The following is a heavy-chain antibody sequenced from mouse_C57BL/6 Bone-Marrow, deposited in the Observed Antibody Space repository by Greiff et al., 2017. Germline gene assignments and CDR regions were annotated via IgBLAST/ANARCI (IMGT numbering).Heavy chain of an antibody. J-gene: IGHJ1*03. Sequence: EVKLMESGGGLVKPGGSLKLSCAASGFTFSSYAMSWVRQTPEKRLAWVATISDGGSSTYYPDNVKGRFTISRDNAKNNLYLQMSHPKSEDTAMYYCARYDPRDFYWYFDVWGTGTTVTVSS. CDR1: GFTFSSYA. CDR3: ARYDPRDFYWYFDV. CDR2: ISDGGSST. V-gene: IGHV5-4*03. D-gene: IGHD2-3*01.